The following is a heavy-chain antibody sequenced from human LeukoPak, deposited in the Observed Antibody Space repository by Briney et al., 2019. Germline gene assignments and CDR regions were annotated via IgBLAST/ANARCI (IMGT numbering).Heavy chain of an antibody. CDR3: ARVGPYDSSGYYYGHDAFDI. V-gene: IGHV4-59*01. D-gene: IGHD3-22*01. J-gene: IGHJ3*02. CDR1: GGSISSYY. Sequence: ASETLSLTCTVSGGSISSYYWSWIRQPPGKGLEWIGYIYYSGSTNYNPSLKSRVTISVDTSKNQFSLKLSSVTAADTAVYYCARVGPYDSSGYYYGHDAFDIWGQGTMVTVSS. CDR2: IYYSGST.